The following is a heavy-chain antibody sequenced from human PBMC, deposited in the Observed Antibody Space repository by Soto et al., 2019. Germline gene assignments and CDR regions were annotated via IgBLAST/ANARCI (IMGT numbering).Heavy chain of an antibody. D-gene: IGHD6-19*01. V-gene: IGHV1-69*12. CDR1: GGTFSSYA. Sequence: QVQLVQSGAEVKKPGSSVKVSCKASGGTFSSYAISWVRQAPGQGLEWMRGIIPIFGTANYAQKFQGRVTITADESTSTAYMELSSLRSEDTAVYYCARDRYSRGVAGTSDWYFDLWGRGTLVTVSS. CDR2: IIPIFGTA. J-gene: IGHJ2*01. CDR3: ARDRYSRGVAGTSDWYFDL.